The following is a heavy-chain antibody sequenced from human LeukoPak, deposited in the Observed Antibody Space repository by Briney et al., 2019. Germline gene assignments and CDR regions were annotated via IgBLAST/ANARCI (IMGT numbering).Heavy chain of an antibody. J-gene: IGHJ3*02. V-gene: IGHV1-69*05. CDR3: AREDRTIDAFDI. D-gene: IGHD3-9*01. Sequence: SVKVSCKASGGTFSSYAISWVRQAPGQGLEWMGGIIPIFGTANYAQKFQGRVTITTDESTSTAYTELSSLRSEDTAVYYCAREDRTIDAFDIWGQGTMVTVSS. CDR2: IIPIFGTA. CDR1: GGTFSSYA.